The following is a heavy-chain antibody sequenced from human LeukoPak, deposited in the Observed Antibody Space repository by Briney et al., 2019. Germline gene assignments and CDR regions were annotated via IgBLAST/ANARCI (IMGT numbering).Heavy chain of an antibody. J-gene: IGHJ4*02. D-gene: IGHD6-19*01. CDR2: LSSSGSAF. Sequence: GGSLRLSCEDSGFTFRSYEMNWVRQAPGKGLEWIAYLSSSGSAFSYADSVKGRFTISRDNAKNSLYLQMNSLRAEDTAVYYCARGAVAVAPPFDYWGQGTLVTVSS. V-gene: IGHV3-48*03. CDR1: GFTFRSYE. CDR3: ARGAVAVAPPFDY.